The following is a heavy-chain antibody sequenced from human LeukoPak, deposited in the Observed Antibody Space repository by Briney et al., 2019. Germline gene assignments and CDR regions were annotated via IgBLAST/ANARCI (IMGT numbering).Heavy chain of an antibody. CDR3: AKGLQTFYDSSGLGDYFDY. V-gene: IGHV3-23*01. D-gene: IGHD3-22*01. J-gene: IGHJ4*02. Sequence: GGSLRLSCAASGFTFSSYAMSWVRQAPGKGLEWVSAISGSGGSTYYADSVKGRFTISRDNSKNTLYLQMNSLRAEDTAVYYCAKGLQTFYDSSGLGDYFDYWGQGTLVTVSS. CDR1: GFTFSSYA. CDR2: ISGSGGST.